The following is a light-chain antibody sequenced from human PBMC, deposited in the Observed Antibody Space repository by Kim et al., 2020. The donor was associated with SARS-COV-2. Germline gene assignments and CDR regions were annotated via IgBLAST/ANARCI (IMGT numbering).Light chain of an antibody. J-gene: IGLJ3*02. Sequence: SYELTQPPSVSVAPGKTARITCGGNNIGSKSVHWYQQKPGQAPVLVIYYDSDRPSGIPERFSGSNSGNTATLTISRVAAGDEADYSCQVWDSSSDHRVFG. CDR1: NIGSKS. V-gene: IGLV3-21*04. CDR2: YDS. CDR3: QVWDSSSDHRV.